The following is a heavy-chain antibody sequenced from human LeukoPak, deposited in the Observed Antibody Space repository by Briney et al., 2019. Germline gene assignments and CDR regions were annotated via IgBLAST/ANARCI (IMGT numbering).Heavy chain of an antibody. V-gene: IGHV4-61*08. Sequence: SETLSLTCAVSGGSISSGAYYWSWIRQPPGKGLEWIGYIYYSGSTNYNPSLKSRVTISVDTSKNQFSLKLSSVTAADTAVYYCARERQRRFDYWGQGTLVTVSS. D-gene: IGHD6-25*01. CDR2: IYYSGST. J-gene: IGHJ4*02. CDR3: ARERQRRFDY. CDR1: GGSISSGAYY.